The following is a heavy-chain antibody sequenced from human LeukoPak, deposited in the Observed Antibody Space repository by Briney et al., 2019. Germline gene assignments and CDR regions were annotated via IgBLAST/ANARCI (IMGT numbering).Heavy chain of an antibody. CDR3: ARTGSTVTMLYPFDH. J-gene: IGHJ4*02. Sequence: GGSLRLSCAASGFTFGTYAMSWVRQAPGKGLEWVSTIDNSGGYTYYGDSVKGRFTISRDNSKNTLFLQMNSLRVEDSAVYYCARTGSTVTMLYPFDHWGQGTLVTVSS. CDR1: GFTFGTYA. D-gene: IGHD4-17*01. CDR2: IDNSGGYT. V-gene: IGHV3-23*01.